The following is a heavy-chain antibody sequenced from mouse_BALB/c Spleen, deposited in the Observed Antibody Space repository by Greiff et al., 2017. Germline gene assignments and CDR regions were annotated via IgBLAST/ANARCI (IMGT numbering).Heavy chain of an antibody. CDR2: INSNGGST. CDR1: GFTFSSYG. J-gene: IGHJ1*01. V-gene: IGHV5-6-3*01. CDR3: ARAYGSSLHWYFDV. Sequence: EVKLMESGGGLVQPGGSLKLSCAASGFTFSSYGMSWVRQTPDKRLELVATINSNGGSTYYPDSVKGRFTISRDNAKNTLYLQMSSLKSEDTAMYYCARAYGSSLHWYFDVWGAGTTVTVSS. D-gene: IGHD1-1*01.